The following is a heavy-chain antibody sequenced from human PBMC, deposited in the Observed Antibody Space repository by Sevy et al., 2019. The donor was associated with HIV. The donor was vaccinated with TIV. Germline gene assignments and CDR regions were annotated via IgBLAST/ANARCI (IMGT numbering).Heavy chain of an antibody. CDR1: GFTFSDYY. CDR2: ISSSSSYT. V-gene: IGHV3-11*06. J-gene: IGHJ3*02. CDR3: ARDRVDIVVVVAATSDAFDI. D-gene: IGHD2-15*01. Sequence: GGSLRLSCAASGFTFSDYYMSWIRQAPGKGLEWVSYISSSSSYTNYADSVKGRFTISRDNAKNSLYLKMNSLRAEDTAVYYCARDRVDIVVVVAATSDAFDIWGQWTMVTVSS.